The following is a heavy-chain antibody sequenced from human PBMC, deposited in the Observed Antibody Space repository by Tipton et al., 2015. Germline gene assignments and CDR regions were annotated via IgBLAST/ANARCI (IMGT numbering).Heavy chain of an antibody. CDR2: IYYNGNT. CDR1: GVSVTSGSYY. D-gene: IGHD3-3*01. CDR3: ARGGGYDFWSGYYRGGEFDY. Sequence: TLSLTCTVSGVSVTSGSYYWSWIRQPPGKGLEWIAYIYYNGNTNYNPSLKSRVTISVDTSKNQFSLRLNSVTAADTAVYYCARGGGYDFWSGYYRGGEFDYWGQGTLVTVSS. V-gene: IGHV4-61*01. J-gene: IGHJ4*02.